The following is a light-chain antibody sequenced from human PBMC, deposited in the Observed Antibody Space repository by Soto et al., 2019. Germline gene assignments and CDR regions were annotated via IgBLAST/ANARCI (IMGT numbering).Light chain of an antibody. CDR3: QQYGSSRT. V-gene: IGKV3-20*01. CDR2: VAS. Sequence: DIVLTQSPGTLSLSPGERATLSCRASQSVSSSYLALYQHKPGQAPRLLIYVASRRATGIPDRFSGSGSGTDFPLTISRLEPEDFAVYYCQQYGSSRTFGQGTKVDIK. J-gene: IGKJ1*01. CDR1: QSVSSSY.